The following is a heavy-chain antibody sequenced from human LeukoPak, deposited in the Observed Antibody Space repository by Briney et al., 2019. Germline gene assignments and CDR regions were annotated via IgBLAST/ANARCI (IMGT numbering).Heavy chain of an antibody. CDR3: ARSRLNYYGMDV. CDR1: GFTFSSYD. V-gene: IGHV3-13*04. J-gene: IGHJ6*02. Sequence: GGSLRLSCAASGFTFSSYDMHWVRQAPGKGLEWVSAIGTAGDTYYPGSVKGRFTISRENAKNSLYLQMNSLRAGDTAVYYCARSRLNYYGMDVWGQGTTVTVSS. CDR2: IGTAGDT. D-gene: IGHD2-8*01.